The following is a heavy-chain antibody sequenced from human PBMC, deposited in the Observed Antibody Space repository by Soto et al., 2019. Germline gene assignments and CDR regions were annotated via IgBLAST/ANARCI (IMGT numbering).Heavy chain of an antibody. CDR1: GYSFTSYW. D-gene: IGHD3-3*01. Sequence: PGESLKISCKGSGYSFTSYWIGWLRQMPGKGLEWMGIIYPGDSDTRYSPSFQGQVTISADKSISTAYLQWSSLKASDTAMYYCASSQMGGEWSGSGIYGMDVWGQGTTVTVSS. J-gene: IGHJ6*02. CDR2: IYPGDSDT. CDR3: ASSQMGGEWSGSGIYGMDV. V-gene: IGHV5-51*01.